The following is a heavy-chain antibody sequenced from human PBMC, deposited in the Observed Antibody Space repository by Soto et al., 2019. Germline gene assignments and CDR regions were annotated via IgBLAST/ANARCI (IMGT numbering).Heavy chain of an antibody. J-gene: IGHJ3*01. D-gene: IGHD2-21*02. CDR1: GFTFSYYW. Sequence: EVQLVESEGGLVQPGGSLRLSCAASGFTFSYYWMHWVRQAPGQGLVWVSRVHSAGSSTTYADSVKGRFTISRDNAKTTLYLQMSSLRAQDTAVYFCARRDRGAFDLGGHGKVLTVSS. CDR2: VHSAGSST. CDR3: ARRDRGAFDL. V-gene: IGHV3-74*01.